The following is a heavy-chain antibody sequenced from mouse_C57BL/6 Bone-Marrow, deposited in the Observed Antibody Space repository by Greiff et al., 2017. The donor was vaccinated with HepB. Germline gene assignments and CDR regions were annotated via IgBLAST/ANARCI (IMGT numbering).Heavy chain of an antibody. Sequence: QQSCKASGYTFTCYWMNWAQQRPGRGLEWIGRIDPNSGGTKYNEKFKSKATLTVDKPSSIAYMQLSSLTSENSAVYYCARDYDFDYWGQGTTLTVSS. D-gene: IGHD2-4*01. CDR3: ARDYDFDY. CDR1: GYTFTCYW. V-gene: IGHV1-72*01. J-gene: IGHJ2*01. CDR2: IDPNSGGT.